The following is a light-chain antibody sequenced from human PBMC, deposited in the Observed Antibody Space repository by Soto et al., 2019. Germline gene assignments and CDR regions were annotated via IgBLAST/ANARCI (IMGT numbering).Light chain of an antibody. V-gene: IGLV2-8*01. CDR2: EVT. J-gene: IGLJ3*02. CDR1: SSDVGAYKY. Sequence: QSALTQPPSASGSPGQSVTISCTGTSSDVGAYKYVSWYQQYPGKDPKLMIYEVTTRHSGVPDRVSGSKSGNTASLTVSGLQAEDEADYYCTSYVGNDIWVFGGGTKVTVL. CDR3: TSYVGNDIWV.